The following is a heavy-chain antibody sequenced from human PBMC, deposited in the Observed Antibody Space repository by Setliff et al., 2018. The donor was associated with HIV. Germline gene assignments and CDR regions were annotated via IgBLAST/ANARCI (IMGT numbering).Heavy chain of an antibody. D-gene: IGHD2-21*01. CDR2: ISLNNGNS. CDR1: GYTFTSYG. V-gene: IGHV1-18*01. CDR3: ARVPYDCAYCYFDY. Sequence: ASVKVSCKAFGYTFTSYGISWVRQAPGQGLEWMGWISLNNGNSNYGQQFQGRVTMTRDTSASTAYMELSSLRSEDTAVYYCARVPYDCAYCYFDYWGQGTLVTVSS. J-gene: IGHJ4*02.